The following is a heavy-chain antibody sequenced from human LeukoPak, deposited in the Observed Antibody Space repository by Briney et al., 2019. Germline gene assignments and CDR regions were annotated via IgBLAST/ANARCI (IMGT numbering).Heavy chain of an antibody. CDR2: ISGSGGST. D-gene: IGHD6-6*01. Sequence: RPGGSLRLSCAASGFTFTSFAMSWVRQAPGKGLEWVSAISGSGGSTYYADSVKGRFTISRDNSKNTLYLQMNSLRAEDTAVYYCALSYSSSSVYYFDYWGQGTLVTVSS. CDR3: ALSYSSSSVYYFDY. V-gene: IGHV3-23*01. CDR1: GFTFTSFA. J-gene: IGHJ4*02.